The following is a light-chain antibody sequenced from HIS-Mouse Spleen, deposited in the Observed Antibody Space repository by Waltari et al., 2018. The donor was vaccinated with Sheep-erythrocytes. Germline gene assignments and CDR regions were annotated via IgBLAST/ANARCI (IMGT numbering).Light chain of an antibody. V-gene: IGKV1D-13*01. J-gene: IGKJ1*01. CDR2: DAS. CDR3: QQFNNYPRT. CDR1: QGISSA. Sequence: IHFTHSPSSLSSSLLHRFTITCLASQGISSALAWYQQKPGKAPKLLIYDASSLESGVPSRFSGSGSGTDFTLTISSLQPEDFATYYCQQFNNYPRTFGQGTKVEIK.